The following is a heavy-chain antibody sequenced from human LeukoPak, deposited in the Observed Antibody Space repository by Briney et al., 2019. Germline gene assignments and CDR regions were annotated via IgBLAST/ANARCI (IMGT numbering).Heavy chain of an antibody. D-gene: IGHD1-14*01. Sequence: SETLCLTCTVSGGSISSSSYYWGWIRQPPGKGLEWIGSIYYSGSTYYCSSLESRVTISVDTSKNQFSLKLSSVTAADTAVYYCASRNKYYYYMDVWGKGTTVTVSS. CDR3: ASRNKYYYYMDV. J-gene: IGHJ6*03. CDR1: GGSISSSSYY. V-gene: IGHV4-39*01. CDR2: IYYSGST.